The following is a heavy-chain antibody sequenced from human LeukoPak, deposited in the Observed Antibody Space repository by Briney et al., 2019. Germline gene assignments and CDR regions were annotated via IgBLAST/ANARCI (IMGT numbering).Heavy chain of an antibody. CDR2: TYYRSKWYS. V-gene: IGHV6-1*01. D-gene: IGHD2-15*01. Sequence: SQTLSLTCAISGDSVSSSTAAWNWIRQSPSRGLEWLGRTYYRSKWYSDFAEYVKSRITIDPDTSKNQFSLQLNSVTPDDTAVYFCARGQTGSGRIFDYWGQGTLVTDSS. CDR3: ARGQTGSGRIFDY. CDR1: GDSVSSSTAA. J-gene: IGHJ4*02.